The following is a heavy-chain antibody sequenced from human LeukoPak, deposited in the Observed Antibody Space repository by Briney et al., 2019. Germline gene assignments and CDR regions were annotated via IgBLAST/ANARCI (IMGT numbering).Heavy chain of an antibody. CDR1: GFTFSNYW. CDR2: IWYDGSNK. CDR3: ARDSYGMDV. V-gene: IGHV3-33*08. J-gene: IGHJ6*02. Sequence: GGSLRLSCAGSGFTFSNYWVHWVRQAPGKGLEWVAVIWYDGSNKYYADSVKGRFTISRDNSKNTLYLQMNSLRAEDTAVYYCARDSYGMDVWGQGTTVTVSS.